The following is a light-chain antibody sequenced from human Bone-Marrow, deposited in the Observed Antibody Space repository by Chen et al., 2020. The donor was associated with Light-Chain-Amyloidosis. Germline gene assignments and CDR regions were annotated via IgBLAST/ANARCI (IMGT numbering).Light chain of an antibody. V-gene: IGLV2-14*03. CDR3: SSYASSSLYV. J-gene: IGLJ1*01. CDR1: SSDVGGYNY. CDR2: DVS. Sequence: QSALTQPASVSGSPGQSITISCTGTSSDVGGYNYVSWYQQHPGKAPKLMIYDVSNRPPGVSNRLSASKSGNTASLTISGLQAADEADYYCSSYASSSLYVFGTGTKVTVL.